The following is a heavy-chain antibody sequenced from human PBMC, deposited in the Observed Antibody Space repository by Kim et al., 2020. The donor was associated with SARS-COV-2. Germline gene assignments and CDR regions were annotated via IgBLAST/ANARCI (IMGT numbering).Heavy chain of an antibody. CDR1: GYTFTSYA. CDR2: INAGNGNT. CDR3: ARDQDMWGFYSGYDLGYYYYGMDV. J-gene: IGHJ6*02. V-gene: IGHV1-3*01. D-gene: IGHD5-12*01. Sequence: ASVKVSCKASGYTFTSYAMHWVRQAPGQRLEWMGWINAGNGNTKYSQKFQGRVTITRDTSASTAYMELSSLRSEETAVYYCARDQDMWGFYSGYDLGYYYYGMDVWGQGTTVSVSS.